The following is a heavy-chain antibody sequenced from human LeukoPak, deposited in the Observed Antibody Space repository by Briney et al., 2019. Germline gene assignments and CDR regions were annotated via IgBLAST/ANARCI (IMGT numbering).Heavy chain of an antibody. D-gene: IGHD2-15*01. J-gene: IGHJ3*02. Sequence: PSETLSLTCTVSGGSISSYYWRWIRQPPGKGLGWIGYIYYSGSTNYNPSLKSRVTISVDTSKNQFSLKLSSVTAADTAVYYCARVGCSGGSCYDDAFDIWGQGTMVTVSS. V-gene: IGHV4-59*01. CDR3: ARVGCSGGSCYDDAFDI. CDR1: GGSISSYY. CDR2: IYYSGST.